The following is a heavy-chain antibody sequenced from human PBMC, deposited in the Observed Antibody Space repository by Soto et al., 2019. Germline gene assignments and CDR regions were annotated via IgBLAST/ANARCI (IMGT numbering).Heavy chain of an antibody. CDR3: ARLSGRLDAFDI. CDR2: ISSSSSYI. D-gene: IGHD3-3*01. J-gene: IGHJ3*02. CDR1: GFTFSSYS. V-gene: IGHV3-21*01. Sequence: LRLSCAASGFTFSSYSMNWVRQAPGKGLEWVSSISSSSSYIYYADSVKGRFTISRDNAKNSLYLQMNSLRAEDTAVYYCARLSGRLDAFDIWGQGTMVTVSS.